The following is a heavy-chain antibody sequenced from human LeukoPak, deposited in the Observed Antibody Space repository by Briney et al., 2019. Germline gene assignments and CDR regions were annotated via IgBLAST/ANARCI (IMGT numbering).Heavy chain of an antibody. V-gene: IGHV3-21*01. J-gene: IGHJ4*02. D-gene: IGHD3-22*01. CDR1: VFTFSSYS. CDR3: ARDSYYDSRGFDY. Sequence: GGSLRLSCAASVFTFSSYSMNWVRQAPGKGLEWVSSISSSSSYIYFADSVKGRFTSSRDNAKNSLYLQMNSLRAEDTAVYYCARDSYYDSRGFDYWGQGTLVTVSS. CDR2: ISSSSSYI.